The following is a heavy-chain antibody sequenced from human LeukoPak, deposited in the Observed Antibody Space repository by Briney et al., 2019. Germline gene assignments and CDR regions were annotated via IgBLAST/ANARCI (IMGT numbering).Heavy chain of an antibody. CDR2: IYSGGNT. J-gene: IGHJ4*02. Sequence: GGSLRLSCAVSGLTVSSNYMTWVRRAPGKRLEWVSVIYSGGNTYYADSVKGRFTISRDNSKNTVYLQMNSLRTEDTAVYYCTRVETGRGGGWVPFDHWGQGTLVTDSS. CDR1: GLTVSSNY. V-gene: IGHV3-66*02. D-gene: IGHD5-24*01. CDR3: TRVETGRGGGWVPFDH.